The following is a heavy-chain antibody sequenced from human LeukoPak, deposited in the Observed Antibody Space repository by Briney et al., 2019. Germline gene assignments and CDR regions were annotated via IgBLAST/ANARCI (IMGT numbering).Heavy chain of an antibody. D-gene: IGHD2-15*01. CDR3: ARAYCSGGSCYGRYYFDY. CDR1: GFTFSSYW. Sequence: GGSLRLSCADSGFTFSSYWMSWVRQAPGKGLEWVANIKQDGSEKYYVDSVKGRFTISRDNAKNSLYLQMNSLRAEDTAVYYCARAYCSGGSCYGRYYFDYWGQGTLVTVSS. J-gene: IGHJ4*02. V-gene: IGHV3-7*04. CDR2: IKQDGSEK.